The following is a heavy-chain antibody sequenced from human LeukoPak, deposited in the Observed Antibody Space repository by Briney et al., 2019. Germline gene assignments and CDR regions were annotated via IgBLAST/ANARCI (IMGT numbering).Heavy chain of an antibody. J-gene: IGHJ4*02. CDR2: INSDGSST. CDR1: GLTFSSTW. CDR3: ARDCYGRLDY. V-gene: IGHV3-74*01. D-gene: IGHD2-15*01. Sequence: GGSLRLSCAASGLTFSSTWMHWVRQGPGKGLVWVSRINSDGSSTTYADSVKGRFTISRDNAKNTLYLQMNSLRAEDTAVYYCARDCYGRLDYWGQGTLVTVSS.